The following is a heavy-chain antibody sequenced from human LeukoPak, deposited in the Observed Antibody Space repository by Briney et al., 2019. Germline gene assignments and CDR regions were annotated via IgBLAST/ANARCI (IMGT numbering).Heavy chain of an antibody. CDR2: IYYSGST. V-gene: IGHV4-59*01. Sequence: SETLSLTCTVSGGFISSYYWSWIRQPPGKGLEWIGYIYYSGSTNYNPSLKSRVTISVDTSKNQFSLKLSSVTAADTAVYYCARETYGSGSYYNPINWFDPWGQGTLVTVSS. J-gene: IGHJ5*02. D-gene: IGHD3-10*01. CDR3: ARETYGSGSYYNPINWFDP. CDR1: GGFISSYY.